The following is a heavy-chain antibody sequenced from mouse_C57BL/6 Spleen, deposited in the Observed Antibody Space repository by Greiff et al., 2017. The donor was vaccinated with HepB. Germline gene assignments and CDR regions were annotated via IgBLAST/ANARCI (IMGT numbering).Heavy chain of an antibody. CDR3: ARLGYGSSLFDY. J-gene: IGHJ2*01. CDR1: GYAFSSSW. V-gene: IGHV1-82*01. CDR2: IYPGDGDT. Sequence: QVQLQQSGPELVKPGASVKISCKASGYAFSSSWMNWVKQRPGKGLEWIGRIYPGDGDTTYNGKFKGKATLTADKSSSTAYMQLSSLTSEDSAVYFCARLGYGSSLFDYWGQGTTLTVSS. D-gene: IGHD1-1*01.